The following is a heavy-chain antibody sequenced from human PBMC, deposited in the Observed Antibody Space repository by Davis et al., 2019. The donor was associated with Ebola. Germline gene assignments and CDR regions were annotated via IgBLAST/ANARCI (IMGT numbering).Heavy chain of an antibody. CDR3: AREEVVPAAYYYYYYGMDV. D-gene: IGHD2-2*01. CDR1: GFTFSSYS. J-gene: IGHJ6*02. V-gene: IGHV3-21*01. CDR2: ISSSSSYI. Sequence: GGSLRLSCAASGFTFSSYSMNWVRQAPGKGLEWVSSISSSSSYIYYADSVRGRFTISRDNAKNSLFLRMNSLRAEDTAVYYCAREEVVPAAYYYYYYGMDVWGQGTTVTVSS.